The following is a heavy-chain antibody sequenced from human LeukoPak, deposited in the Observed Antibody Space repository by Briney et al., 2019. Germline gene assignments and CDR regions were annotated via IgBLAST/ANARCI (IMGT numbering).Heavy chain of an antibody. D-gene: IGHD5-24*01. V-gene: IGHV3-64*01. J-gene: IGHJ4*02. CDR1: GFTFSSYA. CDR3: ARPSRDGYNYIGY. CDR2: ISSNGGST. Sequence: PGESLRLSCAASGFTFSSYAMHWVRQAPGKGLEYVSAISSNGGSTYYANSVKGRFTISRDNSKNTLYLQMGSLRAEDMAVYYCARPSRDGYNYIGYWGQGTLVTVSS.